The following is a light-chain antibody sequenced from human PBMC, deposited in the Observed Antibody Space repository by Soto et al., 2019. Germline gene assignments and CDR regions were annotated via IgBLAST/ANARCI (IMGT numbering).Light chain of an antibody. CDR2: AAS. CDR3: QQANSFPQVT. CDR1: QDISNW. V-gene: IGKV1-12*01. Sequence: DIQMTPSPSSLSASVGDRVTIPFRASQDISNWLAWYQQKPGKAPKLLIYAASTLQGGVPSRFSGSGSGTDFTLAITGLQPEDFATYYCQQANSFPQVTFGGGTKVDIK. J-gene: IGKJ4*01.